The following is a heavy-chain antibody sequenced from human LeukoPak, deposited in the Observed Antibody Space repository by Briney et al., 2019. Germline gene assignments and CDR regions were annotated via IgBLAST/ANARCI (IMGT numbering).Heavy chain of an antibody. CDR2: IYSDGST. CDR3: ARDSGYDLRPTLDY. J-gene: IGHJ4*02. CDR1: GLTVSRNY. D-gene: IGHD5-12*01. Sequence: GGSLRLSCAASGLTVSRNYMSWVRQAPGKGLEWVSVIYSDGSTYYADSVKGRFTISRDNSKNTLHLQMNSLRAEDTAVYYCARDSGYDLRPTLDYWGQGTLVTVSS. V-gene: IGHV3-53*01.